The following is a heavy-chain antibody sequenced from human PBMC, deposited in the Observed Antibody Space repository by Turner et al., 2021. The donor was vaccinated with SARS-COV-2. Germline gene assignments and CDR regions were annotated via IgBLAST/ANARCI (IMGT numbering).Heavy chain of an antibody. D-gene: IGHD6-13*01. CDR2: IYYSGST. CDR1: GGSICSSSYY. Sequence: QLQLQESGPGLVKPSETLSLNCTVSGGSICSSSYYWGWIRQPPGKGLEWIGSIYYSGSTYYNPSLKSRVTISVDTSKNQFSLKLTSVTAADTAVYFCARHWEVAAAAYLARFDPWGQGTLVTVSS. CDR3: ARHWEVAAAAYLARFDP. J-gene: IGHJ5*02. V-gene: IGHV4-39*01.